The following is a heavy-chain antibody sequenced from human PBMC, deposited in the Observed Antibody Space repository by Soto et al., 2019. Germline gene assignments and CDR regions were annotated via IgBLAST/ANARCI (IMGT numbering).Heavy chain of an antibody. D-gene: IGHD6-13*01. V-gene: IGHV4-39*01. Sequence: SETLSLTCIVSGGSISSTNSYWGWIRQPPGMGLEWIGTINYGGTTYYNPSLRSRVTISVDTSKNQFSLRLSAVTAADTAVYYCARSIAAAGPDYWGQGTLVTVSS. CDR1: GGSISSTNSY. CDR2: INYGGTT. J-gene: IGHJ4*02. CDR3: ARSIAAAGPDY.